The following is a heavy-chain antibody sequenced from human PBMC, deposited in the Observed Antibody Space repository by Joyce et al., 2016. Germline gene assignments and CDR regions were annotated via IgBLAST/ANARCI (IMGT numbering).Heavy chain of an antibody. D-gene: IGHD2-8*01. J-gene: IGHJ4*02. V-gene: IGHV3-21*01. CDR3: ARSSYTNGIFDY. CDR2: LSSSSSYI. CDR1: GFTFSSYS. Sequence: EVQLVESGGGLVKPGGSLRRSCAASGFTFSSYSMSWVRQAPGKGLELVSSLSSSSSYIKYTDPVKGRFTISRDNAKNSLYLQMNSLRVEDTAVYYCARSSYTNGIFDYWGQGTLVTVSS.